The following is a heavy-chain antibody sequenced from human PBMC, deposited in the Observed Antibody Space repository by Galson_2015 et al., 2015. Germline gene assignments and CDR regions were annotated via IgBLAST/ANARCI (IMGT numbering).Heavy chain of an antibody. CDR3: ALYDFWSGRPNWFDP. CDR1: GSSFTSYW. CDR2: IYPGDSDT. J-gene: IGHJ5*02. Sequence: QSGAEVKKPGESLKISCTGSGSSFTSYWIGWVRQMPGKGLEWMGIIYPGDSDTRYSPSFQGQVTISADKSISTAYLQWSSLKASDTAMYYCALYDFWSGRPNWFDPWGQGTLVTVSS. D-gene: IGHD3-3*01. V-gene: IGHV5-51*01.